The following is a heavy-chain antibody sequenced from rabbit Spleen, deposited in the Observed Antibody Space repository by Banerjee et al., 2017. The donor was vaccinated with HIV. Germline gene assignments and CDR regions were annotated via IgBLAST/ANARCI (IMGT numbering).Heavy chain of an antibody. CDR1: GFSFSSSYW. CDR3: ARGTSGYAGNGYALSYFNL. CDR2: IYAGSSGST. V-gene: IGHV1S45*01. D-gene: IGHD8-1*01. Sequence: QEQLEESGGDLVKPEGSLTLTCTASGFSFSSSYWICWVRQAPGKGLEWIACIYAGSSGSTYYASWAKGRFTISKTSSTTVTLQMTSLTAADTATWFCARGTSGYAGNGYALSYFNLWGPGTLVTVS. J-gene: IGHJ4*01.